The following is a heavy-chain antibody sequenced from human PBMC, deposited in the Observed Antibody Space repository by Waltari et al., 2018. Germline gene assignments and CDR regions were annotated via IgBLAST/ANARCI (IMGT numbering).Heavy chain of an antibody. CDR2: IKQDGSEK. Sequence: EVQLVESGGGLVQPGRSLRLSCAASGFTFSSYWMSWVRQAPGKGLEWVANIKQDGSEKYYVDSVKGRFTISRDNAKNSLYLQMNSLRAEDTAVYYCARENYDFWSGYYTNGMDVWGQGTTVTVSS. V-gene: IGHV3-7*01. D-gene: IGHD3-3*01. CDR1: GFTFSSYW. J-gene: IGHJ6*02. CDR3: ARENYDFWSGYYTNGMDV.